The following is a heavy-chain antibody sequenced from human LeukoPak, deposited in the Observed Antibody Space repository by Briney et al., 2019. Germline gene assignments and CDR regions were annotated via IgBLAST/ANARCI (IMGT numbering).Heavy chain of an antibody. CDR3: ARSDVSDYYYGMDV. D-gene: IGHD3-16*01. V-gene: IGHV3-33*01. CDR1: GFTFSSYG. J-gene: IGHJ6*02. Sequence: PGRSLRLSCAASGFTFSSYGMHRVRQAPGKGLEWVAVIWYDGSNKYYADSVKGRFTISRDNSKNTLYLQMNSLRAEDTAVYYCARSDVSDYYYGMDVWGQGTTVTVSS. CDR2: IWYDGSNK.